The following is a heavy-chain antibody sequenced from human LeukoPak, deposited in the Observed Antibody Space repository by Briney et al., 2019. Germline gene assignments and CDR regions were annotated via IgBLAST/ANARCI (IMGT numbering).Heavy chain of an antibody. CDR2: IRNKAYGGTT. J-gene: IGHJ4*02. CDR3: TPTISLIEVRDY. Sequence: PGGSLRLSCTASGFNFGEYAMSWVRQAPGKGLEWVGFIRNKAYGGTTEYAASVRGRFTISRDDSKSIAYLQMNSLKTEDTALYYCTPTISLIEVRDYWGQGTLVTVSP. D-gene: IGHD6-6*01. CDR1: GFNFGEYA. V-gene: IGHV3-49*04.